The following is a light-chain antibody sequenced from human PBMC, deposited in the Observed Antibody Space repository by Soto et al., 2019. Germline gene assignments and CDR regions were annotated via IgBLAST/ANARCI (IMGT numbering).Light chain of an antibody. CDR3: VTWDDNLSCVL. CDR2: KSN. CDR1: SSNFASNS. Sequence: QAVVTQPPSASGAPGQRVTISCSGSSSNFASNSVYWYQQVPGTAPKLLIYKSNQRPSGVADRFSGSKSGTSASLAISGPRSEDEADYYCVTWDDNLSCVLFGGGTKVTVL. V-gene: IGLV1-47*01. J-gene: IGLJ2*01.